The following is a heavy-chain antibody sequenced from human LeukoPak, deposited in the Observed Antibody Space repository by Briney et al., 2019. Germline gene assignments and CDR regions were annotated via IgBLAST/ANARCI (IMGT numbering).Heavy chain of an antibody. CDR1: GGTFSSYA. J-gene: IGHJ5*02. CDR2: IIPILGIA. Sequence: GSSVKVSCKASGGTFSSYAISWVRQAPGQGLEWMGRIIPILGIANYAQKFQGRVTITADKSTSTAYMELSSLRSEDTAVYYCARVDYGSGIGWFDPWGQGIPVTVST. D-gene: IGHD3-10*01. V-gene: IGHV1-69*04. CDR3: ARVDYGSGIGWFDP.